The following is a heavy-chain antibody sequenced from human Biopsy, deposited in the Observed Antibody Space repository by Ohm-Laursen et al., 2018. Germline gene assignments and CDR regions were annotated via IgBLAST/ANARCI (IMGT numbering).Heavy chain of an antibody. Sequence: SSVKVSCKFSGGSFSNYAISWVRQAPGQGLEWMGGIVTFFGTVKYAQRFQGRLTISTDRSTDTAYMELSSLTSEDTAVFYCASQTPRNPDILTGAFHYDMAVWGQGTTVTVSS. V-gene: IGHV1-69*05. D-gene: IGHD3-9*01. J-gene: IGHJ6*02. CDR3: ASQTPRNPDILTGAFHYDMAV. CDR1: GGSFSNYA. CDR2: IVTFFGTV.